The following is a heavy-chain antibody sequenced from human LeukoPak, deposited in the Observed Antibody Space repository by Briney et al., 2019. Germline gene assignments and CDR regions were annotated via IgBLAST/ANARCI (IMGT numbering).Heavy chain of an antibody. Sequence: GGSLRLSCAASGFTFSSYGMNWVRRAPGKGLEWVSAISGSGGSTYYADSVKGRFTISRDNSRNTLYLQMNSLRAEDTAVYYCARVGATIGYYFDYWGQGTLVTVSS. CDR3: ARVGATIGYYFDY. CDR2: ISGSGGST. CDR1: GFTFSSYG. D-gene: IGHD1-26*01. V-gene: IGHV3-23*01. J-gene: IGHJ4*02.